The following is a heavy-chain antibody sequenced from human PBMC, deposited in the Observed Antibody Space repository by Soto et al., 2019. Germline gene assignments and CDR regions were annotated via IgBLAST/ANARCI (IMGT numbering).Heavy chain of an antibody. CDR2: IYYIGST. J-gene: IGHJ4*02. CDR3: ARVTGTYLGY. V-gene: IGHV4-61*01. Sequence: SETLSLTCTVSGGSVSSCTYYWSWIRQPPGKGLEWIGYIYYIGSTNYNPSLKSRVTISVDTSKNQFSLKLSSVTAADTAVYYCARVTGTYLGYWGQGTLVTVSS. CDR1: GGSVSSCTYY. D-gene: IGHD1-1*01.